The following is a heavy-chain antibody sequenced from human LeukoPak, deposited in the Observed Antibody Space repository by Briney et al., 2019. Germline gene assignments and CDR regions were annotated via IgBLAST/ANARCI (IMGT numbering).Heavy chain of an antibody. J-gene: IGHJ5*02. CDR3: ARVVPAAIRNWFDP. Sequence: ASVTVSCTASGYTFTSYGISWVRQAPGQGLEWMGWISAYNGNTNYAQKLQGRVTMTTDTSTSTAYMELRSLRSDDTAVYYCARVVPAAIRNWFDPWGQGTLVTVSS. CDR1: GYTFTSYG. V-gene: IGHV1-18*01. CDR2: ISAYNGNT. D-gene: IGHD2-2*01.